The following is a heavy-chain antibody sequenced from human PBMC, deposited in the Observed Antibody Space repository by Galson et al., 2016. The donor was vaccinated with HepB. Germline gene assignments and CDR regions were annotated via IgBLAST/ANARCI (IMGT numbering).Heavy chain of an antibody. V-gene: IGHV4-34*01. CDR1: GGSFSGYY. J-gene: IGHJ4*02. D-gene: IGHD3-3*01. CDR3: ARGGLRFLNWLSDEYDH. Sequence: LSLTCAVQGGSFSGYYWNWIRQTPGKGFEWIGEINHGGSTNYNPSLKSRVTISIDTSRNQFSLNLTSVTAADTAVYYCARGGLRFLNWLSDEYDHWGQGTLVTVSS. CDR2: INHGGST.